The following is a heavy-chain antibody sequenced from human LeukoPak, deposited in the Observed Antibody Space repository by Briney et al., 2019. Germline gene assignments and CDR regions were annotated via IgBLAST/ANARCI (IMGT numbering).Heavy chain of an antibody. J-gene: IGHJ5*02. Sequence: PSETLSLTCAVYGGSITSYYWSWIRQPPGKGLEWIGEINHSGSTNYNPSLKSRVTISVDTSKNQFSLKLSSVTAAATAVYFSARGQAATSFVGINWFDPWGQGTLVTVSS. D-gene: IGHD2-15*01. CDR1: GGSITSYY. V-gene: IGHV4-34*01. CDR2: INHSGST. CDR3: ARGQAATSFVGINWFDP.